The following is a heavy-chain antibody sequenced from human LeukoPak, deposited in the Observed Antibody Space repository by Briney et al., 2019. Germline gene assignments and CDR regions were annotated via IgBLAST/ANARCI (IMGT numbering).Heavy chain of an antibody. CDR3: ARDSQYYYDSSGYYAFDI. CDR2: INPNSGGT. J-gene: IGHJ3*02. Sequence: ASVKVSCKASGYTFTSYGISWVRQAPGQGLEWMGWINPNSGGTNYAQKFQGRVTMTRDTSISTAYMELSRLRSDDTAVYYCARDSQYYYDSSGYYAFDIWGQGTMVTVSS. V-gene: IGHV1-2*02. D-gene: IGHD3-22*01. CDR1: GYTFTSYG.